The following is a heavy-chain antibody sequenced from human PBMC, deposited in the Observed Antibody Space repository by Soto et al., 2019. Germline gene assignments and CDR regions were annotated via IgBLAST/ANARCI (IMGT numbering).Heavy chain of an antibody. CDR3: ARGFRLVVVAATPRPFDY. CDR1: GGSFSGYY. Sequence: SETLSLTCAVYGGSFSGYYWSWIRQPPGKGLEWIGEINHSGSTNYNPSLKSRVTISVDTSKNQFSLKLSSVTAADTAVYYCARGFRLVVVAATPRPFDYWGQGTLVTVSS. D-gene: IGHD2-15*01. V-gene: IGHV4-34*01. J-gene: IGHJ4*02. CDR2: INHSGST.